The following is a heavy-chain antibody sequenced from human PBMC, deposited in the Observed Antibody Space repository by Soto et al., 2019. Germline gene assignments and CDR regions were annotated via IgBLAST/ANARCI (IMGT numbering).Heavy chain of an antibody. V-gene: IGHV1-3*01. CDR1: GYSFTSYG. J-gene: IGHJ4*02. Sequence: ASVKVSCKASGYSFTSYGIHWVRQAPGQRLEWMGRFLASGGNTDYAQRFRGRVSMTRDTSSTNTVSLELTSLTSDDTAVYYCARPASGGLVPFGCWGQGTLVTVSS. CDR2: FLASGGNT. CDR3: ARPASGGLVPFGC. D-gene: IGHD6-6*01.